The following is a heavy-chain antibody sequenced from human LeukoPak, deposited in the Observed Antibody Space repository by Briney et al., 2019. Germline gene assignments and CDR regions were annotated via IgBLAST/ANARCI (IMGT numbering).Heavy chain of an antibody. J-gene: IGHJ4*02. D-gene: IGHD3-22*01. CDR3: ARDLETLTLTTPVGY. Sequence: GGSLRLSCAASGFTFSSYGMHWVRQAPGKGLEWVAVIWYDGSNKYYADSVKGRFTISRDNSKNTLHLQMNSLRAEDTAVYYCARDLETLTLTTPVGYWGQGTLVTVSS. CDR1: GFTFSSYG. V-gene: IGHV3-33*01. CDR2: IWYDGSNK.